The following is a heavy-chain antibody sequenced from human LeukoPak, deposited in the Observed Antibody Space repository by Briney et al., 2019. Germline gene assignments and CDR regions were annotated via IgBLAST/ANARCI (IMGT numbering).Heavy chain of an antibody. J-gene: IGHJ6*02. CDR2: IGSSGSPT. CDR1: GSAFSSYN. CDR3: ARRPYSDTSGRLSDV. V-gene: IGHV3-48*02. D-gene: IGHD3-22*01. Sequence: GGSLRLSCAASGSAFSSYNMNWVRQAPGKGLEWISYIGSSGSPTHYADSVRGRFTISRDNAKNSLYLQMNSLRDDDTALYYCARRPYSDTSGRLSDVWGQGTTVTVPS.